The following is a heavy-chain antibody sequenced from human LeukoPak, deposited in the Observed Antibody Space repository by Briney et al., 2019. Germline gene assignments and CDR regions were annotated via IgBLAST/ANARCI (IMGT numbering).Heavy chain of an antibody. V-gene: IGHV3-15*01. CDR2: IKSKTDGGTT. D-gene: IGHD3-10*01. Sequence: GGSLRLSCAASGFTLSNAWMSWVRQAPGKGLEWVGRIKSKTDGGTTDDAAPVKGRFIISRDDSTNTLYLQMNSLKSEDTAVYYCTTYGSGRKFDYWGQGILVTVSS. CDR1: GFTLSNAW. CDR3: TTYGSGRKFDY. J-gene: IGHJ4*02.